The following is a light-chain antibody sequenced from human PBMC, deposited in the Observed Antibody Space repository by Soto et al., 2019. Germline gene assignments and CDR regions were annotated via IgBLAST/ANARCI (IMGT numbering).Light chain of an antibody. V-gene: IGLV2-11*01. CDR1: SSDVGAYNY. CDR2: DVT. Sequence: QSALTQPRSVSGSPGQSVTISCTGTSSDVGAYNYVSWYQQHPGKVPKLMIYDVTKRPSGVPDRFSGSKSGNTASLTISGLQAEDEADYYCCSYAGSFTVVFGGGTKLTVL. CDR3: CSYAGSFTVV. J-gene: IGLJ2*01.